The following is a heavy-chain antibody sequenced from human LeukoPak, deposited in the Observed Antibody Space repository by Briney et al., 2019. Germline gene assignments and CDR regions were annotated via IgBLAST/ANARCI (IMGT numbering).Heavy chain of an antibody. Sequence: GGSLRLSCAASGFTFSSYAMHWVRQAPGKGLEWVAVISYDGSNKYYADSVKGRFTISRDNSKNTLYLQMNSLRAEDTAVYYCARDSNGGLELTMVRGWGFDYWGQGTLVTVSS. CDR1: GFTFSSYA. CDR2: ISYDGSNK. D-gene: IGHD3-10*01. J-gene: IGHJ4*02. CDR3: ARDSNGGLELTMVRGWGFDY. V-gene: IGHV3-30-3*01.